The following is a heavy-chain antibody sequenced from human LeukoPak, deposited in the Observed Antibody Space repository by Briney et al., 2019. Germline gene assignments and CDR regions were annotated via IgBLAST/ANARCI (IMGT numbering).Heavy chain of an antibody. D-gene: IGHD6-13*01. Sequence: GGSLRFSCAASGFTYNDYNMNWVRQAPGKGLEWISYISRSSSTIYYADSVKGRFTISGDDAKNSLYLQMTSLRAEDTAVYYCARVYTSSWYGDCWGQGTLVTVSS. CDR1: GFTYNDYN. V-gene: IGHV3-48*01. CDR3: ARVYTSSWYGDC. J-gene: IGHJ4*02. CDR2: ISRSSSTI.